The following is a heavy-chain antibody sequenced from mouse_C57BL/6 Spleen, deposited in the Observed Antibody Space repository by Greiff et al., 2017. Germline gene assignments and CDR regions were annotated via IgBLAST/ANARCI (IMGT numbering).Heavy chain of an antibody. Sequence: EVKVVESEGGLVQPGRSMKLSCTASGFTFSDYYMAWVRQVPEKGLEWVANINYDGSSTFYLDSLKSRFIISRDNAKNILYLQMSSLKSEDTATYYCAREGYYDYGWYFDVWGTGTTVTVSS. CDR2: INYDGSST. CDR1: GFTFSDYY. D-gene: IGHD2-4*01. CDR3: AREGYYDYGWYFDV. J-gene: IGHJ1*03. V-gene: IGHV5-16*01.